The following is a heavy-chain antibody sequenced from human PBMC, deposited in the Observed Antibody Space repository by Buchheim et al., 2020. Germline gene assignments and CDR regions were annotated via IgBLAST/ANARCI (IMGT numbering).Heavy chain of an antibody. J-gene: IGHJ5*02. D-gene: IGHD6-19*01. CDR3: ARDSSGWYNWFDP. Sequence: QVQLVQSGAEMKKPGASVKVSCKASGYTFTGYYIQWVRQAPGQGLEWMGWINPDSGDTNYAQKFQGWVSMTSDTSISTAYMELTRLRSDDTAVYYCARDSSGWYNWFDPWGQGT. V-gene: IGHV1-2*04. CDR1: GYTFTGYY. CDR2: INPDSGDT.